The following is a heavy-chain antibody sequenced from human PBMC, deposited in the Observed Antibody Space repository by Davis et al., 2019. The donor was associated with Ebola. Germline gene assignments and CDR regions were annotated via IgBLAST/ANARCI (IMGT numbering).Heavy chain of an antibody. Sequence: HSQTLSLTCAISGDSVSTSSASWNWIRQSPSRGLEWLGRTYYTSEWHNHYAASVKSRTTINADTSKNHLSLQLNSVTPEDTAVYYCARGWLRTGLDIWGQGTMVIVSS. CDR3: ARGWLRTGLDI. V-gene: IGHV6-1*01. D-gene: IGHD5-24*01. J-gene: IGHJ3*02. CDR2: TYYTSEWHN. CDR1: GDSVSTSSAS.